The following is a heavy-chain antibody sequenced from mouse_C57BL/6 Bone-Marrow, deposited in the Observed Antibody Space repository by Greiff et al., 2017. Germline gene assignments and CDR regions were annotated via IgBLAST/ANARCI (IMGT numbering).Heavy chain of an antibody. Sequence: QVQLQQSGAELVRPGASVTLSCKASGYTFTDYEMHWVKQTPVHGLEWIGAIDPETGGTAYNQKFKGKAILTADKSSRTAYMELRSLTSDDSAVYYCTRDGYYEYFDVWGTGTTVTVTS. CDR3: TRDGYYEYFDV. CDR1: GYTFTDYE. J-gene: IGHJ1*03. V-gene: IGHV1-15*01. D-gene: IGHD2-3*01. CDR2: IDPETGGT.